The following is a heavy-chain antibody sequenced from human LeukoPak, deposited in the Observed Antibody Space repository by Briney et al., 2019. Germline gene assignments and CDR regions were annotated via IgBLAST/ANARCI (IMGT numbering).Heavy chain of an antibody. Sequence: PSETLSLTCVVYGGSFSASYCSSIRQSPGKGLEWIGEINHSGSTNYNPSLKSRVNISVDTSKKECALHLKPFSLSLSTVTAADTAVYYCARTRSTSGLDVWGQGTTVTVSS. V-gene: IGHV4-34*01. CDR2: INHSGST. CDR3: ARTRSTSGLDV. J-gene: IGHJ6*02. D-gene: IGHD6-25*01. CDR1: GGSFSASY.